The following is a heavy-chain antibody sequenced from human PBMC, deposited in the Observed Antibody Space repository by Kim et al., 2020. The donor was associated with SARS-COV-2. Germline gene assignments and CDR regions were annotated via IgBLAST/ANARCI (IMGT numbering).Heavy chain of an antibody. CDR1: GGSFSGYY. Sequence: SETLSLTCAVYGGSFSGYYWSWIRQPPGKGLEWIGEINHSGSTNYNPSLKSRVTISVDTSKNQFSLKLSSVTAADTAVYYCARGHLVHYWGQGTLVTVSS. CDR2: INHSGST. V-gene: IGHV4-34*01. J-gene: IGHJ4*02. D-gene: IGHD2-8*02. CDR3: ARGHLVHY.